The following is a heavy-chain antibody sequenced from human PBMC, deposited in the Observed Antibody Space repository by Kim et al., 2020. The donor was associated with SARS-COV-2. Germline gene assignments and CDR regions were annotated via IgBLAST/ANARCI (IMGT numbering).Heavy chain of an antibody. V-gene: IGHV1-69*06. CDR2: IIPVFGTV. CDR3: ARGRRGILGAES. Sequence: SVKVSCKSSGGTFSNNAISWVRQAPGLGLEWMGRIIPVFGTVTYAQKFQGRVTISADISTSTAYMELRGLRSDDTAVYYCARGRRGILGAESWGQGTLVTVSS. CDR1: GGTFSNNA. J-gene: IGHJ5*02. D-gene: IGHD7-27*01.